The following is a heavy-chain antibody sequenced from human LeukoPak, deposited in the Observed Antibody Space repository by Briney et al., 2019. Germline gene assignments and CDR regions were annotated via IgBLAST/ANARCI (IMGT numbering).Heavy chain of an antibody. CDR2: IYHSGST. CDR3: ARGVAARSYNWFDP. CDR1: GYSISSGYY. J-gene: IGHJ5*02. Sequence: SETLSLTCTVSGYSISSGYYWGWIRQPPGKGLEWIGSIYHSGSTNYNPSLKSRVTISVDTSKNQFSLKLSSVTAADTAVYYCARGVAARSYNWFDPWGQGTLVTVSS. V-gene: IGHV4-38-2*02. D-gene: IGHD6-6*01.